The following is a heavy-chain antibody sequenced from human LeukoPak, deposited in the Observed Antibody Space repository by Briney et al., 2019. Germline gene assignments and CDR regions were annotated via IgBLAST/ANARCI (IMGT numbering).Heavy chain of an antibody. Sequence: PGGSLRLSCGASGFTNYMSWVRQAPDRGLEWVSSIYSSGSTYYADSVRGRFTISRDKTKDTLFLLMNGLRVEDTALYYCARDLLEPEMAAWGLGTLVTVSS. V-gene: IGHV3-53*01. CDR3: ARDLLEPEMAA. CDR2: IYSSGST. J-gene: IGHJ5*02. CDR1: GFTNY. D-gene: IGHD5-24*01.